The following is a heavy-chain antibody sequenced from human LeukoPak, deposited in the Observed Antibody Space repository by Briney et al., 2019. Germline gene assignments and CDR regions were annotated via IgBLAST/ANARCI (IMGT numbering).Heavy chain of an antibody. V-gene: IGHV3-23*01. CDR3: AKATGGYSGYEGYYGMDV. D-gene: IGHD5-12*01. CDR2: ISGSGGST. J-gene: IGHJ6*04. Sequence: PGRSLRLSCAASGFTFSSYGMHWVRQAPGKGLEWVSAISGSGGSTYYADSVKGRFTISRDNSKNTLYLQMNSLRAEDTAVYYCAKATGGYSGYEGYYGMDVWGKGATVTVSS. CDR1: GFTFSSYG.